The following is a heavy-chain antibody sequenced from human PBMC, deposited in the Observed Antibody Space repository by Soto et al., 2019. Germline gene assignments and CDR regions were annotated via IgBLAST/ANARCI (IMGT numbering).Heavy chain of an antibody. CDR3: ARDYPPGYSYDRSGPFCIEY. J-gene: IGHJ4*02. D-gene: IGHD3-22*01. Sequence: DSVKVSCKASGDTFTSYGISWVRQAPGQGREWMGWISAYNGNTNYAQKLQGRVTMTTDTSTSTAYMELRSLRSDDTAVYYCARDYPPGYSYDRSGPFCIEYWGQGTLGSVSS. CDR1: GDTFTSYG. CDR2: ISAYNGNT. V-gene: IGHV1-18*04.